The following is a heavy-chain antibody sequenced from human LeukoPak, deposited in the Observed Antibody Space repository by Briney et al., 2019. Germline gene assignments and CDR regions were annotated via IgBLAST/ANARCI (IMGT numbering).Heavy chain of an antibody. CDR3: ARDNGDYVSVDY. Sequence: GGSLRLSCAASGFTFSSYWMHWVRQAPGKGLVWLSRIKSDGRSTSYADSVKGRITISRDHAKSTLYLQMNGLRAEDTAVYYCARDNGDYVSVDYWGQGTLVTVSS. J-gene: IGHJ4*02. CDR1: GFTFSSYW. CDR2: IKSDGRST. D-gene: IGHD4-17*01. V-gene: IGHV3-74*01.